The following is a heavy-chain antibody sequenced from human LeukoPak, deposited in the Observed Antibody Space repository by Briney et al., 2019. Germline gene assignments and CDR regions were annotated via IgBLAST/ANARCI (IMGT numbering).Heavy chain of an antibody. Sequence: SQTLSLTCTVSGGSISSGSYYWSWIRQPAGKGLEWIGRIYTSGSTNYNPSLKSRVTISVDTSKNQFSLKLSSVTAADTAVYYCAREHKLSVPTSSFWGQGTLVTVSS. CDR1: GGSISSGSYY. D-gene: IGHD5/OR15-5a*01. J-gene: IGHJ4*02. V-gene: IGHV4-61*02. CDR2: IYTSGST. CDR3: AREHKLSVPTSSF.